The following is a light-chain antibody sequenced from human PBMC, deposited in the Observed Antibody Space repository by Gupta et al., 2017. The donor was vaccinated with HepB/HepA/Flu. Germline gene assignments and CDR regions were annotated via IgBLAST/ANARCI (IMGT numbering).Light chain of an antibody. CDR2: SNN. J-gene: IGLJ3*02. CDR3: AAWDDSLNSWV. V-gene: IGLV1-44*01. CDR1: SSNIGSNT. Sequence: QSVLTQPPSASGTPGQRGTISCSGSSSNIGSNTVNWYQQLPATAPKLLIYSNNQRPSGVPDRFSGSTSGTSASPAISGLQSEDEADYYCAAWDDSLNSWVFGGGTKLTVL.